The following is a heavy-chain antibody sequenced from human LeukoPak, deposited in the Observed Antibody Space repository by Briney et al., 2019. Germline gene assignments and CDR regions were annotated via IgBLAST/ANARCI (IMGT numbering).Heavy chain of an antibody. CDR2: INSGGSST. V-gene: IGHV3-74*01. CDR1: GFTFSPYW. Sequence: GGSLRLSCAASGFTFSPYWMHWVRQAPGEGLVWVSHINSGGSSTSYADSVKGRFTISRDNAKNTLFLQMHSLRADDTAVYYCARSFGGTYYFDYWGQGTLVTVSS. J-gene: IGHJ4*02. CDR3: ARSFGGTYYFDY. D-gene: IGHD1-26*01.